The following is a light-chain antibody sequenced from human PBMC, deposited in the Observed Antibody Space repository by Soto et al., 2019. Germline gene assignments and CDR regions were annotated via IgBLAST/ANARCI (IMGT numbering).Light chain of an antibody. J-gene: IGLJ3*02. V-gene: IGLV2-8*01. CDR3: SSYAGNNNLV. CDR2: EVT. Sequence: QSVLTQPPSASGSPGQSVTISCTGTSSDVGGYNYVSWYQQHPGKAPKLLIYEVTKRPSGVPDRFSGSKSGNTASLTVTGLQADDEADYHCSSYAGNNNLVFGGGTKLTVL. CDR1: SSDVGGYNY.